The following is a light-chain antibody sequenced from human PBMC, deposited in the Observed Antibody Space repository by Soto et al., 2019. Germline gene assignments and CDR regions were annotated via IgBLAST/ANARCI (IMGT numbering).Light chain of an antibody. CDR3: SSYTNIITAYV. V-gene: IGLV2-14*01. J-gene: IGLJ1*01. Sequence: QSALTQPASVSGSPGQSITISCTGTSSDVGDYNYVSWYQQYPGKAPKLVIYDVNNRPSGVSNRFSGSKSGSTASLIISGLQAEDESDYYCSSYTNIITAYVFGTGTNVTVL. CDR2: DVN. CDR1: SSDVGDYNY.